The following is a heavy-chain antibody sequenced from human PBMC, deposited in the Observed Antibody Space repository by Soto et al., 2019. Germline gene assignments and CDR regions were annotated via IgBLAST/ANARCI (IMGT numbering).Heavy chain of an antibody. D-gene: IGHD1-26*01. Sequence: EVQLVESGGGLVQPGGSLRLSCAASGFSFSNNWMSWIRQAPGKGPEWVANINEDESVKKYVDSVKGRFTVSRDNAEKSLYLQMNSLRAEDTAVYYCVTERNWESLDIWGQGTMVTVSS. CDR3: VTERNWESLDI. CDR1: GFSFSNNW. CDR2: INEDESVK. J-gene: IGHJ3*02. V-gene: IGHV3-7*04.